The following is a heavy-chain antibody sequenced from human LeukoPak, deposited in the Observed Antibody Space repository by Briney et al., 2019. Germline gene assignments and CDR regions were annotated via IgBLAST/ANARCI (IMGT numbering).Heavy chain of an antibody. D-gene: IGHD1-26*01. CDR3: ARQGSGGRAFDI. J-gene: IGHJ3*02. CDR1: GGSISSSSYY. CDR2: IYSSGST. V-gene: IGHV4-61*05. Sequence: PSETLSLTCTVSGGSISSSSYYWSWIRQPPGKGLEWIGYIYSSGSTNSNPSLKSRVTISVDTSKSQFSLKMTSVTAADTAVYYCARQGSGGRAFDIWGQGTMVTVSS.